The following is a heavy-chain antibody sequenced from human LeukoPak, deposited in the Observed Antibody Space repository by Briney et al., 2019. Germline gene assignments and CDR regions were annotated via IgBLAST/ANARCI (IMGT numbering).Heavy chain of an antibody. J-gene: IGHJ4*02. CDR2: IYHSGST. V-gene: IGHV4-38-2*02. CDR3: AGHWAEYYYDSSGPPKD. CDR1: GYSISSGYY. Sequence: SETLSLTCTVSGYSISSGYYWGWIRQPPGKGLEWIGSIYHSGSTNYNPSLKSRVTISVDTSKNQFSLKLSSVTAADTAVYYCAGHWAEYYYDSSGPPKDWGQGTLVTVSS. D-gene: IGHD3-22*01.